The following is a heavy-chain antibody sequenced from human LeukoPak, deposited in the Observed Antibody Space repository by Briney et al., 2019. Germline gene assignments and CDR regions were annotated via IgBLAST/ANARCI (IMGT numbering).Heavy chain of an antibody. V-gene: IGHV4-59*08. J-gene: IGHJ4*02. D-gene: IGHD3-10*01. CDR1: GGSISNYY. Sequence: SETLSLTCTVSGGSISNYYWSWIRQPPGKGLEWIGHIYYSGATKYNPSLKSRITISVNTSKNQFSLMLSSVTAADTAVYYCARFGITVVRGGKYYFDYWGQGTLVTVSS. CDR2: IYYSGAT. CDR3: ARFGITVVRGGKYYFDY.